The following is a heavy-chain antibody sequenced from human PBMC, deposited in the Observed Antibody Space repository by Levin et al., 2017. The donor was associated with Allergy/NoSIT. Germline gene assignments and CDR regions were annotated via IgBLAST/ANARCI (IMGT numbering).Heavy chain of an antibody. V-gene: IGHV3-23*01. Sequence: PGGSLRLSFASSFFPFLPSSLLFFLPSPLKGLEWVSVISAGGGNTNYAESVKGRFTISRDNSKDTLYLQMNSLTAEDTAVYYCAKAGSSLYIEIEHWGQGTLVTVTS. J-gene: IGHJ1*01. CDR2: ISAGGGNT. D-gene: IGHD6-13*01. CDR3: AKAGSSLYIEIEH. CDR1: FFPFLPSS.